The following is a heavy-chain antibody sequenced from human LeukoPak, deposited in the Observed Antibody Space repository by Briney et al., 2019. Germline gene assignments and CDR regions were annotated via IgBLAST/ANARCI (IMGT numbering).Heavy chain of an antibody. J-gene: IGHJ4*02. CDR1: GFTFSSYA. Sequence: PGGSLRLSCAASGFTFSSYAMSWVRQAPGKGLEWVSAISGSGGSTHYADSVKGRFTISRDNSKNTLYLQMNSLRAEDTAVYYCANSPLEWLPIPDYWGQGTLVTVSS. CDR3: ANSPLEWLPIPDY. V-gene: IGHV3-23*01. CDR2: ISGSGGST. D-gene: IGHD3-3*01.